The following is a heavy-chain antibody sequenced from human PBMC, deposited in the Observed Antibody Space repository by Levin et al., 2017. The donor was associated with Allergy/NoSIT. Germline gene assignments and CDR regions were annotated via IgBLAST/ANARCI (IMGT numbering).Heavy chain of an antibody. CDR3: AKDISSGPRGLFGY. V-gene: IGHV3-9*01. CDR1: GFTFDDYA. J-gene: IGHJ4*02. Sequence: SLKISCAASGFTFDDYAMHWVRQAPGKGLEWVSGISWNSGSIGYADSVKGRFTISRDNAKNSLYLQMNSLRAEDTALYYCAKDISSGPRGLFGYWGQGTLVTVSS. D-gene: IGHD3-3*01. CDR2: ISWNSGSI.